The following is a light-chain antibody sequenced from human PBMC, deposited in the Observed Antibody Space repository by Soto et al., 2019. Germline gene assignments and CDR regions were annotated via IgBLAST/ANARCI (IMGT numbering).Light chain of an antibody. CDR2: DAF. CDR1: QSIGNS. V-gene: IGKV3-11*01. J-gene: IGKJ4*01. CDR3: RQRYHWPLT. Sequence: TVLTQSPATLSLSPGERATLSCKASQSIGNSLGWFQQKPGQAPRLLIDDAFNRATGIPARFTGSGSGSDFTLTISSLEPEDFGVYYCRQRYHWPLTFGGGTKWIS.